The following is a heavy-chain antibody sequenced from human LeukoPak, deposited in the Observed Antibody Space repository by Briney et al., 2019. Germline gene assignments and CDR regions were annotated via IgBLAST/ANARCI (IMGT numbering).Heavy chain of an antibody. J-gene: IGHJ4*02. V-gene: IGHV1-69*05. D-gene: IGHD1-7*01. Sequence: ASVKVSCKASGGTFSSYAISWVRQAPGQGLEWMGGIIPIFGTANYAQKFQGRVTITRDESTSTAYMELSSLRSEDTAVYYCARAPHNWNYKYYFDYWGQGTLVTVSS. CDR3: ARAPHNWNYKYYFDY. CDR2: IIPIFGTA. CDR1: GGTFSSYA.